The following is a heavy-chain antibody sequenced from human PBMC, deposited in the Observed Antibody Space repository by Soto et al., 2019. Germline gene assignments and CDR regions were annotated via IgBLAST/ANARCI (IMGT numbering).Heavy chain of an antibody. V-gene: IGHV2-5*02. CDR1: GFSLNTGGVG. CDR3: VRNWWYYGGEYYYGMDA. J-gene: IGHJ6*02. D-gene: IGHD3-10*01. Sequence: ITLKESGPTLVNPTQTLTLTCTFSGFSLNTGGVGVGWVRQPRGKAMEWLALIYWDDDERYRPSRRSRLNITKDTINNQVVLTMTNMYPEDTATYYCVRNWWYYGGEYYYGMDAWGQGTTVTVSS. CDR2: IYWDDDE.